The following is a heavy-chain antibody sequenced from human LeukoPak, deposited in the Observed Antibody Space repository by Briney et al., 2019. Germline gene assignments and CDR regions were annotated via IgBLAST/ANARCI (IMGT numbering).Heavy chain of an antibody. Sequence: PGGSLRLSCAASGFTFRSYGMHWVRQAPGKGLEWVSAISGSGGSTYYADSVKGRFTISRDNSKNTLYLQMNSLRAEDTAVYYCAKDGDDYVWGSQVPNWFDPWGQGTLVTVSS. CDR3: AKDGDDYVWGSQVPNWFDP. CDR1: GFTFRSYG. J-gene: IGHJ5*02. CDR2: ISGSGGST. D-gene: IGHD3-16*01. V-gene: IGHV3-23*01.